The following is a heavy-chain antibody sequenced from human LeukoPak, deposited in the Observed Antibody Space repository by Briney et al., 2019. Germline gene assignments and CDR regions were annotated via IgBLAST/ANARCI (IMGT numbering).Heavy chain of an antibody. CDR3: ARDLGYSSGPEYFQH. J-gene: IGHJ1*01. CDR1: GGSFSSYA. CDR2: IIPIFGTA. D-gene: IGHD6-19*01. V-gene: IGHV1-69*13. Sequence: GASVKVSCKASGGSFSSYAISWVRQAPGQGLEWMGGIIPIFGTANYAQKFQGRVTITADESTSTAYMELSSLRSEDTAVYYCARDLGYSSGPEYFQHWGQATLVTVSS.